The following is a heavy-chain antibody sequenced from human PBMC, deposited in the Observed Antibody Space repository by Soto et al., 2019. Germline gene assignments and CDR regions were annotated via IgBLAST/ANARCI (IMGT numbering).Heavy chain of an antibody. V-gene: IGHV3-21*01. CDR3: ARDRGSTVVLTGGDWDS. CDR1: GFTFSSYS. D-gene: IGHD2-15*01. CDR2: ISSSSSYI. Sequence: EVQLVESGGGLVKPGGSLRLSCAASGFTFSSYSMNWVRQAPGKGLEWVSSISSSSSYIYYADSVKGRFTISRDNAKNSLYLQMNSLRAEDTAVYYCARDRGSTVVLTGGDWDSWGQGTLVTVSS. J-gene: IGHJ4*02.